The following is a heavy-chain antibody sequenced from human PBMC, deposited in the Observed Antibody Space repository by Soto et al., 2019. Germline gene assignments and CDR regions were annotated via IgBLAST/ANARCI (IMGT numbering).Heavy chain of an antibody. CDR1: RDSFSKYT. J-gene: IGHJ4*02. CDR3: ARGRGLYNSGRSQLDS. V-gene: IGHV1-69*13. Sequence: GGSVKVCYKPSRDSFSKYTFNLVRQAPRQGLEWMGGIIPRFGTTNYAPTLQDRVTITADEFMNTVYMELSSLRSEDTALYYCARGRGLYNSGRSQLDSWGQGTLVTVPQ. CDR2: IIPRFGTT. D-gene: IGHD1-1*01.